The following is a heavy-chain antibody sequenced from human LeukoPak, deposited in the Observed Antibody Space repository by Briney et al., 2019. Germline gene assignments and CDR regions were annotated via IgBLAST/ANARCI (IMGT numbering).Heavy chain of an antibody. D-gene: IGHD4-11*01. V-gene: IGHV5-51*01. J-gene: IGHJ6*02. CDR1: GYSFTSYW. CDR2: IYPGDSDT. CDR3: XRXPTXTTYYYGMDV. Sequence: GESLKISCKGSGYSFTSYWTGWVRQMPGKGLEWMGIIYPGDSDTRYSPSFQGQVTISADKSISTAYLQWSSLKASDTAMYYCXRXPTXTTYYYGMDVWGQGTTVTVSS.